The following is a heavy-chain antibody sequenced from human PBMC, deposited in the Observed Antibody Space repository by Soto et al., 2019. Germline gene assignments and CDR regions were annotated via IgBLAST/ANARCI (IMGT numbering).Heavy chain of an antibody. D-gene: IGHD5-12*01. CDR3: AREHQYSGYDYGRIGY. Sequence: GGSLRLSCAASGFTFSSYGMHWVRQAPGKGLEWVAVIWYDGSNKYYADSVKGRFTISRDNSKNTLYLQMNSLRAEDTAVYYCAREHQYSGYDYGRIGYWGQGTLVTVSS. CDR2: IWYDGSNK. CDR1: GFTFSSYG. J-gene: IGHJ4*02. V-gene: IGHV3-33*01.